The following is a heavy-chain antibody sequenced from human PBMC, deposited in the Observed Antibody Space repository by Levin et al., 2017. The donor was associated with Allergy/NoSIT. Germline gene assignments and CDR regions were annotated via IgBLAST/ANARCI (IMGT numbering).Heavy chain of an antibody. CDR2: IKSETDGGTI. J-gene: IGHJ5*02. CDR3: TTDEWS. V-gene: IGHV3-15*01. CDR1: GFSLSNAW. Sequence: PGESLKISCTASGFSLSNAWMSWVRQAPGKGLEWVGRIKSETDGGTIGYPAPVKGRFTISRDHSKNTLYLQMNSLKTEDTAVYYCTTDEWSWGQGTLVTVSS. D-gene: IGHD2-8*01.